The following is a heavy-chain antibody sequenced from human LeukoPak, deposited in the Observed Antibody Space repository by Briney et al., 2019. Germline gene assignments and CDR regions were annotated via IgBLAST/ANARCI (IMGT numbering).Heavy chain of an antibody. J-gene: IGHJ1*01. CDR3: ARGSYFQY. D-gene: IGHD3-16*01. Sequence: SETLSLTCTVSGGSISSYYWSWIRQPAGKGLEWIGRIYTSGSTNYNPSLKSRVTISVDTSKKHFSLNLTSVTAADTAVYYCARGSYFQYWDQGTPVIVSS. CDR1: GGSISSYY. CDR2: IYTSGST. V-gene: IGHV4-4*07.